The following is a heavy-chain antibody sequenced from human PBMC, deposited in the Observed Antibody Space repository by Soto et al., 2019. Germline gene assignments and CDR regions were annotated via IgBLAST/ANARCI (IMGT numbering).Heavy chain of an antibody. J-gene: IGHJ3*02. Sequence: EVQLVQSGAEVKKPGESLKISCKGSGYSFTSYWIGWVRQMPGKGLEWMGIIYPGDSDTRYSPSFQGQVTISADKSISTAYLQWSSRKASDTAMYYCARRAYYDSSGYSGDAFDIWGQGTMVTVSS. V-gene: IGHV5-51*01. CDR2: IYPGDSDT. CDR3: ARRAYYDSSGYSGDAFDI. CDR1: GYSFTSYW. D-gene: IGHD3-22*01.